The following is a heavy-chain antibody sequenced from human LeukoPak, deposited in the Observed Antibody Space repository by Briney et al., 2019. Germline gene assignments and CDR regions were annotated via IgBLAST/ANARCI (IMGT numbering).Heavy chain of an antibody. Sequence: GASVKVSCKASGYTFTSYYMHWVRQAPGQGLEWMGIINPSGGSTSYAQKFQARVTMTRDTSTSTVYMEPSSLRSEDTAVYYCARGTGLGGDYVSNWGQGTLVTVSS. CDR3: ARGTGLGGDYVSN. D-gene: IGHD4-17*01. CDR2: INPSGGST. J-gene: IGHJ4*02. V-gene: IGHV1-46*01. CDR1: GYTFTSYY.